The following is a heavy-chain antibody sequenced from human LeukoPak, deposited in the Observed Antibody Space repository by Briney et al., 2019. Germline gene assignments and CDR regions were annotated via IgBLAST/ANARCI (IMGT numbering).Heavy chain of an antibody. CDR1: GYNFFSYN. CDR2: INPYSGNT. J-gene: IGHJ4*02. D-gene: IGHD2-2*01. V-gene: IGHV1-18*04. Sequence: ASVKVSCKASGYNFFSYNITWVRQAPGLGLECMGWINPYSGNTHYPQKLRGRVTMAPDTSTSTAYMELRSLRHDDTAMYYCATTSVWTRTLGSWGQGALVTVSS. CDR3: ATTSVWTRTLGS.